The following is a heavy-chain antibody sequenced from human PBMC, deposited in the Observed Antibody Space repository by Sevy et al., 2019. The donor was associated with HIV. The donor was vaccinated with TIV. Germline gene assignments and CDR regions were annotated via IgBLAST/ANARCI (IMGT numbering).Heavy chain of an antibody. V-gene: IGHV3-9*01. Sequence: GGSLRLSCAASGFTFDDYAMHWVRQAPGKGLEWVSGISWNSGSIGYADYVKGRFTISRDNAKNSLYLQMNSLRAEDTALYYCAKDISVMEMATIGSLAFDIWGQGTMVTVSS. D-gene: IGHD5-12*01. CDR1: GFTFDDYA. CDR3: AKDISVMEMATIGSLAFDI. CDR2: ISWNSGSI. J-gene: IGHJ3*02.